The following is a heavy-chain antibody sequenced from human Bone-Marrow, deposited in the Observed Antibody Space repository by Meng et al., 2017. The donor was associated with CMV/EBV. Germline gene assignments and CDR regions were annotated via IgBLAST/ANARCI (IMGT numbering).Heavy chain of an antibody. J-gene: IGHJ3*02. CDR2: ISYDGSNK. CDR3: ARQIEEEYDAFDI. Sequence: LFLTCAASGFTFSSYAMHWVRQAPGKGLEWVAVISYDGSNKYYADSVKGRFTISRDNSKNTLYLQMNSLRAEDTAVYYCARQIEEEYDAFDIWGQGTMVTVSS. V-gene: IGHV3-30*04. D-gene: IGHD2/OR15-2a*01. CDR1: GFTFSSYA.